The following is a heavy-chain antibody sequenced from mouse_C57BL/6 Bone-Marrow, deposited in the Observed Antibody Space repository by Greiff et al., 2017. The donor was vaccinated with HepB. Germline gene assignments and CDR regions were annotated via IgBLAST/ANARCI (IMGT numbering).Heavy chain of an antibody. Sequence: QVQLQQSGSELRSPGSSVKLSCKDFDSEVFPIAYMSWVRQKPGHGFEWIGGILPSIGRTIYGEKFEDKATLDADTLSNTAYLELNSLTSEDSAIYYCARGYGNYLAWFAYWGQGTLVTVSA. CDR3: ARGYGNYLAWFAY. CDR1: DSEVFPIAY. D-gene: IGHD2-1*01. V-gene: IGHV15-2*01. CDR2: ILPSIGRT. J-gene: IGHJ3*01.